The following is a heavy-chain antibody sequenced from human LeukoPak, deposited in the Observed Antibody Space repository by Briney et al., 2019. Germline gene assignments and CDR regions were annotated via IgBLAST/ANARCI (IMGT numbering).Heavy chain of an antibody. D-gene: IGHD6-13*01. J-gene: IGHJ6*03. CDR1: GYTFTSCG. CDR2: ISAYNGNT. V-gene: IGHV1-18*01. Sequence: ASVKVSCKASGYTFTSCGISWVRQAPGQGLEWMGWISAYNGNTNYAQKLQGRVTMTTDTSTSTAYMELGSLRSDDTAVYYCARVGASSWPNYYYYYMDVWGKGTTVTVSS. CDR3: ARVGASSWPNYYYYYMDV.